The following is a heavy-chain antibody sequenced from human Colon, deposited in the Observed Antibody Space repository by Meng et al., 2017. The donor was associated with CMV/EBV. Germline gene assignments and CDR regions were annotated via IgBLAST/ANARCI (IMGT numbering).Heavy chain of an antibody. CDR1: GGTVSSYA. V-gene: IGHV1-69*10. Sequence: SVKVSCQASGGTVSSYAISWVRQAPGEGLEWMGGIIPILGIANYAQKFQGRVTITANKSTSTAYMELSSLRSEDTAVYYCARGGVLDLYAFDIWGQGTMVTVSS. D-gene: IGHD3-10*01. CDR3: ARGGVLDLYAFDI. CDR2: IIPILGIA. J-gene: IGHJ3*02.